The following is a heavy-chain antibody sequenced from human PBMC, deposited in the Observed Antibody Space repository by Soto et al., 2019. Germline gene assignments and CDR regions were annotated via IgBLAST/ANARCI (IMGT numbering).Heavy chain of an antibody. CDR2: MNPNSGNT. Sequence: ASVKVSCKASGYTFTSYDINWVRQATGQGLEWMGWMNPNSGNTGYAQKFQGRVTMTRNTSISTAYMELSSLRSEDTAVYYCARGTGVPAAIRKYRFDPWGQGTLVTVSS. V-gene: IGHV1-8*01. D-gene: IGHD2-2*02. CDR3: ARGTGVPAAIRKYRFDP. J-gene: IGHJ5*02. CDR1: GYTFTSYD.